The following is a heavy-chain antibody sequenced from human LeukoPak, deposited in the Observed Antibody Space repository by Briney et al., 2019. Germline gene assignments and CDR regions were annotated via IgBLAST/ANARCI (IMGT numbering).Heavy chain of an antibody. CDR1: GFTFSDYH. J-gene: IGHJ4*02. D-gene: IGHD6-19*01. CDR3: ATGRDIAVAGPGGYFDY. V-gene: IGHV3-11*01. CDR2: ISPGGNTI. Sequence: GGSLRLSCAASGFTFSDYHMSWIRQAPGKGLEWVSYISPGGNTIYFADSVKGRFTLSRDNAKNSLSLQMNSLTAEDTAVYYCATGRDIAVAGPGGYFDYWGQGTLVTVSS.